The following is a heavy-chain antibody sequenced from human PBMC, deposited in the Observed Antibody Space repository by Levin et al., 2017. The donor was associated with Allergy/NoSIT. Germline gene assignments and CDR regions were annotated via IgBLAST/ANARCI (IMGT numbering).Heavy chain of an antibody. Sequence: GESLKISCKASGYTFTGYYMHWVRQAPGQGLEWMGWINPNSGGTNYAQKFQGRVTMTRDTSISTAYMELSRLRSDDTAVYYCARDYGDYAGVWFDPWGQGTLVTVSS. D-gene: IGHD4-17*01. V-gene: IGHV1-2*02. CDR1: GYTFTGYY. CDR3: ARDYGDYAGVWFDP. CDR2: INPNSGGT. J-gene: IGHJ5*02.